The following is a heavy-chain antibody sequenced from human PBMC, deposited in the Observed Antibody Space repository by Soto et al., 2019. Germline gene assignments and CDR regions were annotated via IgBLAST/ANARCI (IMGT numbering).Heavy chain of an antibody. CDR2: INAGNGNT. CDR3: ARATSREISGDYFDY. J-gene: IGHJ4*02. V-gene: IGHV1-3*01. CDR1: GYTFTSYA. Sequence: ASVKVSCKASGYTFTSYAMHWVRQAPGQRLEWMGWINAGNGNTKYSQKFQGRVTITRDTSASTAYMELSSLRSEDTAVYYCARATSREISGDYFDYWGQGTLVTVSS. D-gene: IGHD2-15*01.